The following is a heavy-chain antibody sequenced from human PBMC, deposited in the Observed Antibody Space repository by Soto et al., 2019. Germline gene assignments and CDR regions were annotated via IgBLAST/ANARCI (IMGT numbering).Heavy chain of an antibody. CDR3: ARYCSGGSYSIISYYYGMDV. J-gene: IGHJ6*02. CDR1: GYTFTSYG. CDR2: ISAYNGNT. V-gene: IGHV1-18*01. Sequence: ASVKVSCKASGYTFTSYGISWVRQAPGQGLEWMGWISAYNGNTNYAQKLQGRVTMTTDTSTSTAYMELRSLRSDDTAVYYCARYCSGGSYSIISYYYGMDVWGQGTTVTVSS. D-gene: IGHD2-15*01.